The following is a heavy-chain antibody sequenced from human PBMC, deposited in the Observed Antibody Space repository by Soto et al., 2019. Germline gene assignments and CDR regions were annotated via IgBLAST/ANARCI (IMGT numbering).Heavy chain of an antibody. CDR3: ARQAMVRGVITRYYFDY. CDR1: GFTVSSYA. CDR2: IWYDGSNK. Sequence: PGGSLRLFCEASGFTVSSYAMHWVRQAPGKGLEWVAVIWYDGSNKYYADSVNGRFTISRDNSKNTLYLQMNSLRAEDTAVYYCARQAMVRGVITRYYFDYWGQGTLVTVSS. J-gene: IGHJ4*02. D-gene: IGHD3-10*01. V-gene: IGHV3-33*01.